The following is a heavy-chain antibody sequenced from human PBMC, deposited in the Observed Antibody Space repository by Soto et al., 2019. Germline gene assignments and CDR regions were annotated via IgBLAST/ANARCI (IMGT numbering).Heavy chain of an antibody. CDR2: INHSGST. D-gene: IGHD3-10*01. Sequence: SETLSLTCAVYGGSFSGYYWSWIRQPPEKGLVWIGLINHSGSTNYNPSLKSRVTISVDTSKIQFSLKLSSVTAADTAVYYCARGKRGVRGVITARGYYMDVWGKGTTVTVSS. J-gene: IGHJ6*03. CDR3: ARGKRGVRGVITARGYYMDV. CDR1: GGSFSGYY. V-gene: IGHV4-34*01.